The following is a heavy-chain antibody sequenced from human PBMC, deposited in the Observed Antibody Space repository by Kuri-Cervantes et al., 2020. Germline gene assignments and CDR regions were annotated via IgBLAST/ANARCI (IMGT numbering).Heavy chain of an antibody. CDR1: GYTFTSYG. V-gene: IGHV1-18*01. CDR3: ARDSTTPSGWYLNFYYYYGMDV. D-gene: IGHD6-19*01. J-gene: IGHJ6*02. Sequence: ASVKVSCKASGYTFTSYGISWVRQAPGQGLEWMGWISAYNGNTNYAQKLQGRVTMTTDTSTSTAYMELRSLRSDDTAVYYCARDSTTPSGWYLNFYYYYGMDVWGQGTTVTVSS. CDR2: ISAYNGNT.